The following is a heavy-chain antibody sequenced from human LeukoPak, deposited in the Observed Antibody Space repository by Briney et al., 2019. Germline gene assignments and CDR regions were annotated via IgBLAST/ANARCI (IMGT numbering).Heavy chain of an antibody. CDR1: GFTVSSNY. Sequence: PGGSLRLSCAASGFTVSSNYMSWVRQAPGKGLEWVSVIYSGGSTYYADSVKGRFTISRDNSKNTLYLQMNSLRPEDTAVYYCARLFRVVVPAANTHFDYWGQGTLVTVSS. V-gene: IGHV3-53*05. CDR3: ARLFRVVVPAANTHFDY. D-gene: IGHD2-2*01. CDR2: IYSGGST. J-gene: IGHJ4*02.